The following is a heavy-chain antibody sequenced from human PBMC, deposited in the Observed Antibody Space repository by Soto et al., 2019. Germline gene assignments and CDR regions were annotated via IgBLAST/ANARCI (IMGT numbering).Heavy chain of an antibody. CDR3: ARGYIVATITPFYFDY. CDR1: GYTFTGYY. CDR2: INPNIGGA. Sequence: ASVKVSCKASGYTFTGYYMHWVRQAPGQGLEWMGGINPNIGGANYAQKFQGRVTITADESTSTAYMELSSLRSEDTAVYYCARGYIVATITPFYFDYWGQGTLVTVSS. V-gene: IGHV1-2*02. D-gene: IGHD5-12*01. J-gene: IGHJ4*02.